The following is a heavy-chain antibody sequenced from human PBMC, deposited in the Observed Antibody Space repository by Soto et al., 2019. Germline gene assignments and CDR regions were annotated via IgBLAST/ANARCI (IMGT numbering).Heavy chain of an antibody. Sequence: GGSLRLSCAVSGFTFSRYDMNWVRQAPGKGLEWVSIISSRGDRTSYAESVKGRFTISRDDSKNTLFLHMNSLGAEDTAVYYCAKETGYSYGFQPNALDVWGQGTTVTVS. D-gene: IGHD5-18*01. CDR2: ISSRGDRT. V-gene: IGHV3-23*01. CDR1: GFTFSRYD. J-gene: IGHJ6*02. CDR3: AKETGYSYGFQPNALDV.